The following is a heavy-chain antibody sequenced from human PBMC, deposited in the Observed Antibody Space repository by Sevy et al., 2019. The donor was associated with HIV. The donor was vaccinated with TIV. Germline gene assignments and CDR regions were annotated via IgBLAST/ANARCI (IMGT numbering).Heavy chain of an antibody. J-gene: IGHJ4*02. Sequence: SETLSLTCTVSGGSISSYYWSWIRQPPGKGLEWIGYIYYSGGTKYNPSLKRRVSILVETTKNQFSQKLNSVTAADTAVYYCARDGYDSDGSGYYHYYFDYWGQGTLVTVSS. V-gene: IGHV4-59*01. CDR2: IYYSGGT. CDR3: ARDGYDSDGSGYYHYYFDY. D-gene: IGHD3-22*01. CDR1: GGSISSYY.